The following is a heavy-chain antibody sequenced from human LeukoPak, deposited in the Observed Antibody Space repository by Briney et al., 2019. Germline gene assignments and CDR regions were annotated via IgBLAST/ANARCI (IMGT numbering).Heavy chain of an antibody. V-gene: IGHV4-59*08. D-gene: IGHD3-16*01. Sequence: PSETLSLTCTVSGDSISTYYWSWIRQPPGKGLEWIGYIHYSGSTNYNPSLRSRVTISVDTSKNKFSLKLSSATAADTAVYFCARRAINSVMFDYWGQGTLVTVSS. CDR1: GDSISTYY. CDR2: IHYSGST. J-gene: IGHJ4*02. CDR3: ARRAINSVMFDY.